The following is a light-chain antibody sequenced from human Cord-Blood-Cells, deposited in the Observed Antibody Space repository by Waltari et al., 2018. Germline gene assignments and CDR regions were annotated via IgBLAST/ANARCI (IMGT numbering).Light chain of an antibody. J-gene: IGLJ1*01. CDR3: CSYAGSYV. CDR2: DVS. CDR1: TSHVCGYTY. Sequence: QSALTQPRSVSGSPGQSITISCPGTTSHVCGYTYVSWYQQHPGRAPKLMIYDVSKRPSGVPDRFSGSKSGNTASLTISGLQAEDEADYYCCSYAGSYVFGTGTKVTVL. V-gene: IGLV2-11*01.